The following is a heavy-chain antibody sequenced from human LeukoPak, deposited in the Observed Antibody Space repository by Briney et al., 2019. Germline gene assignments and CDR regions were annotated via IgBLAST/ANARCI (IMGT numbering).Heavy chain of an antibody. V-gene: IGHV3-23*01. CDR2: ISGSGGST. CDR1: GFTFSSYA. J-gene: IGHJ4*02. D-gene: IGHD3-10*01. Sequence: QPGGSLRLSCAASGFTFSSYAMSWVRQAPGKGLEWVSAISGSGGSTYYADSVKGRFTISRDNSKNTLYLQMNSLRAEDTAVYYCAKDGSYYGSGEPHFADYWGQGTLVTVSS. CDR3: AKDGSYYGSGEPHFADY.